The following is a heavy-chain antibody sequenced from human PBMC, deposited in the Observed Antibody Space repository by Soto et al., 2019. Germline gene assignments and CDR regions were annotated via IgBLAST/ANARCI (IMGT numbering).Heavy chain of an antibody. D-gene: IGHD2-21*02. CDR2: IKQDGSDM. J-gene: IGHJ6*03. Sequence: QLEESGGGFVQPGESLRLSCEASGFTFSTYWMSWVRHAPGKRLEWVATIKQDGSDMRYVDSVRGRFTISRDIAENSVYLEMHSLRVEDTAVYYCVRGCDSGDCPYSLDVWGRGTTVIVSS. V-gene: IGHV3-7*01. CDR1: GFTFSTYW. CDR3: VRGCDSGDCPYSLDV.